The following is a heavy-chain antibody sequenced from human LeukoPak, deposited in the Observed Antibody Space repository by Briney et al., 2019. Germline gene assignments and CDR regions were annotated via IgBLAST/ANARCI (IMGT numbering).Heavy chain of an antibody. CDR2: IYYSGST. V-gene: IGHV4-59*01. D-gene: IGHD4-17*01. J-gene: IGHJ3*02. Sequence: PSETLSLTCTVSGGSISSYYWSWIRQPPGKGLEWIGYIYYSGSTNYNPSLKSRVTISVDTSKSQFSLKLSSVTAADTAVYYCARVLLDYGDYGAFDIWGQGTMVTVSS. CDR1: GGSISSYY. CDR3: ARVLLDYGDYGAFDI.